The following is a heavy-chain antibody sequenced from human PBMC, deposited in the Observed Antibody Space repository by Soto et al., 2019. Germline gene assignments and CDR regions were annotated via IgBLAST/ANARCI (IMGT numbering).Heavy chain of an antibody. CDR1: GGSFSGYY. Sequence: SETLSLTCAVYGGSFSGYYWSWIRQPPGKGLEWIGEINHSGSTNYNPSLKSRVTLSVYTSNNQFSLKLSSVTAADTAVYYCAMTRLLRGYSYGRYFDYWGQGTLVTVSS. J-gene: IGHJ4*02. CDR3: AMTRLLRGYSYGRYFDY. CDR2: INHSGST. D-gene: IGHD5-18*01. V-gene: IGHV4-34*01.